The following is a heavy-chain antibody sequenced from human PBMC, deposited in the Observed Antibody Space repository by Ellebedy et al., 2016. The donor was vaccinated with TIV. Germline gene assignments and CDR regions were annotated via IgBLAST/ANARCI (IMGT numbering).Heavy chain of an antibody. D-gene: IGHD3-10*01. CDR3: AKNMEWYGLNWFDP. Sequence: GESLKISCAASGFTFGSYAMSWVRQAPGKGLEWVSVISGTGGSTYYADSVKGRFTISRDNSKNTLYLQMKSLRAEDTAVYYYAKNMEWYGLNWFDPWGQGTLVTVSS. CDR1: GFTFGSYA. CDR2: ISGTGGST. V-gene: IGHV3-23*01. J-gene: IGHJ5*02.